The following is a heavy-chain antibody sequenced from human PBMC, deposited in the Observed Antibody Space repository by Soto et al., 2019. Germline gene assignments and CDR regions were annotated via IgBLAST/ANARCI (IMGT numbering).Heavy chain of an antibody. Sequence: QVQLQESGPGLVKPSQTLSLTCTVSGGSISSGGYYWSWIRQHPGKGLEWIGYIYYSGSTYYNPSLKSRVTTSVDTSKIQFSLKLISVTAADTAVYYCARRYGDLESYYFDYWGQGTLVTVSS. CDR1: GGSISSGGYY. D-gene: IGHD4-17*01. V-gene: IGHV4-31*03. J-gene: IGHJ4*02. CDR2: IYYSGST. CDR3: ARRYGDLESYYFDY.